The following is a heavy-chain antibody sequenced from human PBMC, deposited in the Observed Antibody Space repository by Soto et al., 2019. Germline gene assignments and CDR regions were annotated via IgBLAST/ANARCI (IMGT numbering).Heavy chain of an antibody. CDR3: ARGHGDYINYFDY. CDR2: IIPILGIA. J-gene: IGHJ4*02. CDR1: GGTFSSYT. Sequence: QVQLVQSGAEVKKPGSSVKVSCKASGGTFSSYTISWVRQAPGQGLEWMGRIIPILGIANYAQKFQGRVTXTXDTXTSTAYMELSSLRSEDTAVYYCARGHGDYINYFDYWGQGTLVAVSS. V-gene: IGHV1-69*02. D-gene: IGHD4-17*01.